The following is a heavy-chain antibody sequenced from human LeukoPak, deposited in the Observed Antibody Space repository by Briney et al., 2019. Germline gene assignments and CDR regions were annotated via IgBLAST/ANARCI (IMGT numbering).Heavy chain of an antibody. D-gene: IGHD2-2*01. V-gene: IGHV1-18*01. J-gene: IGHJ4*02. Sequence: ASVKVSCKASGYTFTSYGISWVRQAPGQGLEWMGWISAYNGNTNYAQKLQGRVTMTTDTSTSTAYVELRSLRSDDTAVYYCARVSAQLLAFDYWGQGTLVTVSS. CDR2: ISAYNGNT. CDR1: GYTFTSYG. CDR3: ARVSAQLLAFDY.